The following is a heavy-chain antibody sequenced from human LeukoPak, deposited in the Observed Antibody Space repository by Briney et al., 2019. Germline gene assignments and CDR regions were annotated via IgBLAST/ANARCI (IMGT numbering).Heavy chain of an antibody. CDR1: GFNFNTYT. J-gene: IGHJ4*02. D-gene: IGHD4-17*01. V-gene: IGHV3-21*01. Sequence: TGGSLRLSCAASGFNFNTYTMNWVRQAPGKGLEWVSSISSDSSYIYYADAVHGRFTVSRDNAKYSLYLQMNSLRAEDTAVYYCVRGSYGAYDYWGQGSLVTVSS. CDR2: ISSDSSYI. CDR3: VRGSYGAYDY.